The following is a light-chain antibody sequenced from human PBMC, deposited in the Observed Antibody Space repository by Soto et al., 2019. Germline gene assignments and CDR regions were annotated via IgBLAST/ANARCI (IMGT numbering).Light chain of an antibody. CDR1: QSVTSNY. CDR3: QQYGTSPPWT. V-gene: IGKV3-20*01. J-gene: IGKJ1*01. Sequence: EILLTQSPGTLSLSPGERATLXXRASQSVTSNYLAWYQQKPGQAPRLXXYAASRRAPGIPDRFSASGSGTDFTLTISRLEPEDFAVYFCQQYGTSPPWTFGQGTKVDIK. CDR2: AAS.